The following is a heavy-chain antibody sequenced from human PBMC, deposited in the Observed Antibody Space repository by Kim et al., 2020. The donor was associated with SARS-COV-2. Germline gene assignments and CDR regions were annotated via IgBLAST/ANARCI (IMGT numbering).Heavy chain of an antibody. J-gene: IGHJ4*02. Sequence: GGPLRLSCAASGFTFSSYAMSWVRQAPGKGLEWVSAISGSGGSTYYADSVKGRFTISRDNSKNTLYLQMNSLRAEDTAVYYCAKGRETYSSSYNDYWGQGTLVTVSS. CDR3: AKGRETYSSSYNDY. CDR2: ISGSGGST. D-gene: IGHD6-13*01. V-gene: IGHV3-23*01. CDR1: GFTFSSYA.